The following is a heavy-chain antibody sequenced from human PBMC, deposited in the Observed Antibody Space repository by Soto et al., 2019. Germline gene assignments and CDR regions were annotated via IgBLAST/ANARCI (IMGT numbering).Heavy chain of an antibody. J-gene: IGHJ4*02. CDR1: GYTFTSYG. Sequence: QVQLVQSGAEVKKPGASVKVSCKASGYTFTSYGISWVRQAPGQGLEWMGWISAYNGNTNYAQKLQGRVTMTTDTSTSTAYMELRSLRSDDTAVYYCARAEPYFDWLISFGSGFDYWGQGTLVTVSS. D-gene: IGHD3-9*01. CDR2: ISAYNGNT. CDR3: ARAEPYFDWLISFGSGFDY. V-gene: IGHV1-18*01.